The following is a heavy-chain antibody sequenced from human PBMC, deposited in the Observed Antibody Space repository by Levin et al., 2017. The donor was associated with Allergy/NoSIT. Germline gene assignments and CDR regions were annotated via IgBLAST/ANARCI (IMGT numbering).Heavy chain of an antibody. CDR3: ARVNYGDYTSRWFDP. D-gene: IGHD4-17*01. CDR2: IYYSGST. V-gene: IGHV4-59*01. J-gene: IGHJ5*02. Sequence: SETLSLTCTVSGGSISSYYWSWIRQPPGKGLEWIGYIYYSGSTNYNPSLKSRVTISVDTSKNQFSLKLSSVTAADTAVYYCARVNYGDYTSRWFDPWGQGTLVTVSS. CDR1: GGSISSYY.